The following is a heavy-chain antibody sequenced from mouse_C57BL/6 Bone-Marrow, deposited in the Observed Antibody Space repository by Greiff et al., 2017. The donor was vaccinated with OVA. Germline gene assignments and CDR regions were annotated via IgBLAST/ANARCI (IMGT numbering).Heavy chain of an antibody. V-gene: IGHV5-17*01. CDR1: GFTFSDYG. D-gene: IGHD2-3*01. Sequence: EVKLMESGGGLVKPGGSLKLSCAASGFTFSDYGMHWVRQAPEKGLEWVAYISSGSSTIYYADTVKGRFTISRDNATNTLFLQMTSLRSEDTAMYYCARTGLLFSFAYWGQGTLVTVSA. CDR2: ISSGSSTI. CDR3: ARTGLLFSFAY. J-gene: IGHJ3*01.